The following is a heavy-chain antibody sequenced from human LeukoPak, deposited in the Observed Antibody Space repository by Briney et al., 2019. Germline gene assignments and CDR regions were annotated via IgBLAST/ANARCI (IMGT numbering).Heavy chain of an antibody. CDR1: GGSFSGYY. CDR2: INHSGST. Sequence: PSETLSLTCAVYGGSFSGYYWSWIRQPPGKGLEWIGEINHSGSTNYNPSLKSRVTISVDTSKNQFSLKLSSVTAADTAVYYCARDRWVLSEGIDYWGQGTLVTVSS. CDR3: ARDRWVLSEGIDY. V-gene: IGHV4-34*01. J-gene: IGHJ4*02. D-gene: IGHD2-2*03.